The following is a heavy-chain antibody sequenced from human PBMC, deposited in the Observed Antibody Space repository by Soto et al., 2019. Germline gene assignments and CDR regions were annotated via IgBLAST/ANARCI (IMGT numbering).Heavy chain of an antibody. V-gene: IGHV3-21*01. CDR3: ARQSSTSCCNFDY. Sequence: EVQLVESGGGLVKPGGSLRLSCAASGFTFSSYSMNWVRQAPGKGLEWVSSISSSSSYIYYADSVKGRFTISRDNAKNSLYLQMNSLRAEDTAVYYCARQSSTSCCNFDYWGQGTLVTVSS. D-gene: IGHD2-2*01. J-gene: IGHJ4*02. CDR1: GFTFSSYS. CDR2: ISSSSSYI.